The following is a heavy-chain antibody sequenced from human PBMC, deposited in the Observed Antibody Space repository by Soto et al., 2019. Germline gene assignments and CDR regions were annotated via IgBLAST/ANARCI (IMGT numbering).Heavy chain of an antibody. CDR2: ISSGGNTI. Sequence: QMQLVESGGNLVKPGGSLRLSCSGSGFSFGDYYMNWIRKAPGKGLEWVSYISSGGNTISYSDSVKGRFTISRDNAKKSVYLEMDSLRPEATAVYYCARRLFLDVWGQGTLVTVSS. V-gene: IGHV3-11*01. CDR3: ARRLFLDV. J-gene: IGHJ4*02. D-gene: IGHD2-21*01. CDR1: GFSFGDYY.